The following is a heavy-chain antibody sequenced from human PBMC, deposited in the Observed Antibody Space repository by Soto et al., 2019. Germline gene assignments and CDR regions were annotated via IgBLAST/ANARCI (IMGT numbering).Heavy chain of an antibody. J-gene: IGHJ4*02. CDR1: GFTFSSYA. Sequence: SLRLSCSASGFTFSSYAMHWVRQAPGKGLEWVAVIWDDGSNQYYADSVKGRFTISRDNSNNTLYLQMNSVRVEDTAVYYCATEEENSGYDFDNWGQGTLVTVSS. D-gene: IGHD5-12*01. CDR2: IWDDGSNQ. CDR3: ATEEENSGYDFDN. V-gene: IGHV3-33*01.